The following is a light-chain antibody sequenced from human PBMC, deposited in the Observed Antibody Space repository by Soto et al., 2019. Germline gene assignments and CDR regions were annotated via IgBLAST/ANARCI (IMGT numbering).Light chain of an antibody. CDR1: ISNIGNNY. CDR2: DNN. CDR3: GTWDSSLSVHV. V-gene: IGLV1-51*01. J-gene: IGLJ1*01. Sequence: SLLTQAHSVCAAPGQKSPTVCSGSISNIGNNYVSWYQQVPGTAPKLLIYDNNKRPSGNPDLFSGSKYGTSATLGISGLQTGDEADYYCGTWDSSLSVHVFGTGTKVTVL.